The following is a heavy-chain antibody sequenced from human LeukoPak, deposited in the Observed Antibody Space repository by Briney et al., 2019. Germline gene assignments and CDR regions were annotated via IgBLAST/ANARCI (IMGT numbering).Heavy chain of an antibody. CDR2: IYYSGST. Sequence: PSETLSLTCTVSGGSISSGGYYWSWIRQHPGKGLEWIGYIYYSGSTYYNPSLKSRVTISVDTSKNQFSLKLSSVTAADTAVYYCARVRRGDRVFDYWGQGTLVTVSS. CDR1: GGSISSGGYY. J-gene: IGHJ4*02. CDR3: ARVRRGDRVFDY. V-gene: IGHV4-31*03. D-gene: IGHD2-21*02.